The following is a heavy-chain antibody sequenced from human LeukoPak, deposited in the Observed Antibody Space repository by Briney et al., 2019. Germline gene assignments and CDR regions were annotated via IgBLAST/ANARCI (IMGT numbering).Heavy chain of an antibody. CDR2: MYYSGIT. CDR1: GGSISSYY. J-gene: IGHJ6*02. D-gene: IGHD3-16*01. Sequence: SETLSLTCTVSGGSISSYYWSWIRQPPGKGLEWIGYMYYSGITKYNPSLKSRVTISVDTSKNQFSLKLSSVTAADTAVYYCARMGEDTYYGMDVWGQGTTVTVSS. V-gene: IGHV4-59*01. CDR3: ARMGEDTYYGMDV.